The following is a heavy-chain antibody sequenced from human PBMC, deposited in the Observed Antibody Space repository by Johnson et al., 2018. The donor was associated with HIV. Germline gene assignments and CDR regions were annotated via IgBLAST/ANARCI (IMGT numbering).Heavy chain of an antibody. CDR1: GFTVSSNY. D-gene: IGHD3-10*01. J-gene: IGHJ3*02. V-gene: IGHV3-66*03. CDR2: IYSGGST. CDR3: ARDRFHPHAFDI. Sequence: DVQVVESGGGLIQPGGSLRLSCAASGFTVSSNYMSWVRQAPGKGLEWVSVIYSGGSTYYADSVKGRFTISRDNSKNTLYRQMNRLRTDDTTGYYCARDRFHPHAFDIWGQGTMVTVSS.